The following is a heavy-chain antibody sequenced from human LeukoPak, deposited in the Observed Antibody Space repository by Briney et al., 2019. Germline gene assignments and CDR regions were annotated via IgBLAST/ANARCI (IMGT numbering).Heavy chain of an antibody. CDR2: ITKGGATV. V-gene: IGHV3-48*03. CDR3: ARLSVSITRRFDL. D-gene: IGHD3-3*01. CDR1: GFTLSNYE. J-gene: IGHJ5*02. Sequence: GGSLRLSCAPSGFTLSNYEMNWVRLTPGKGLEWISYITKGGATVLYAESVKGRFTISRDNANSSLYLQMNSLRAEDTAVYFCARLSVSITRRFDLWGEGTLVTVSS.